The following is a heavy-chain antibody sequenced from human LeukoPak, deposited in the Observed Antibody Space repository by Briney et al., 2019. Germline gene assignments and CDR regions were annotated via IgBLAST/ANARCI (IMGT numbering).Heavy chain of an antibody. CDR1: GGSISSGGYS. J-gene: IGHJ4*02. D-gene: IGHD6-13*01. CDR2: IYHSGST. Sequence: PSETLSLTCAVSGGSISSGGYSWSWIRQPPGKGLEWIGYIYHSGSTYYNPSLKSRVTISVDTSKNQFSLKLSSVTAADTAVYYCARDIGSSSTLDYWGQGTLVTVSS. V-gene: IGHV4-30-2*05. CDR3: ARDIGSSSTLDY.